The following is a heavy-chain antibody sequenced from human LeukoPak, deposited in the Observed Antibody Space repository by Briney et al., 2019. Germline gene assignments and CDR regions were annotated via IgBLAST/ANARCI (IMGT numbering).Heavy chain of an antibody. CDR2: ISYDGSNK. D-gene: IGHD3/OR15-3a*01. J-gene: IGHJ3*02. V-gene: IGHV3-30*18. CDR3: AKEDFLDAFDI. CDR1: GFTFCSYG. Sequence: GGSLRLSCAASGFTFCSYGMHWVRQAPGKGLEWVAVISYDGSNKYYAGSVKGRFTISRDNSKNTLYLQMNSLRAEDTAVYYCAKEDFLDAFDIWGQGTMVTVSS.